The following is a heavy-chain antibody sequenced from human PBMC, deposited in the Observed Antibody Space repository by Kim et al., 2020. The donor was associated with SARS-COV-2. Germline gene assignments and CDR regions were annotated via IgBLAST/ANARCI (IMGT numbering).Heavy chain of an antibody. CDR1: GFTFSSYA. CDR2: ISGSGGST. CDR3: AKTGRIMITFGGVPHDAFDI. Sequence: GGSLRLSCAASGFTFSSYAMSWVRQAPGKGLEWVSAISGSGGSTYYADSVKGRFTISRDNSKNTLYLQMNSLRAEDTAVYYCAKTGRIMITFGGVPHDAFDIWGQGTMVTVSS. D-gene: IGHD3-16*01. J-gene: IGHJ3*02. V-gene: IGHV3-23*01.